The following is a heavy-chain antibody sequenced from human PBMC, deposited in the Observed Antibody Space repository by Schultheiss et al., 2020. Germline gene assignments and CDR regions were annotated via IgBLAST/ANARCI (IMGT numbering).Heavy chain of an antibody. Sequence: SVKVSCKASGGTFSSYAISWVRQAPGQGLEWMGGIIPIFGTANYAQKFQGRVTITADESTSTAYMELSSLRSEDTAVYYCARDFARDSGIFDYWGQGTLVTVSS. CDR1: GGTFSSYA. CDR3: ARDFARDSGIFDY. J-gene: IGHJ4*02. V-gene: IGHV1-69*13. D-gene: IGHD1-26*01. CDR2: IIPIFGTA.